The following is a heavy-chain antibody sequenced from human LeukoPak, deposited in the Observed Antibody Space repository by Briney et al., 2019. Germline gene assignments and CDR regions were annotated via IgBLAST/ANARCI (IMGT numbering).Heavy chain of an antibody. Sequence: GGSLRLSCAASGFTFSSYSMNWVRQAPGKGLEWVSYISSSSTIYYADSVKGRFTISRDNAKNSLYLQMNSLRAEDTAVYYCARDEYCSSTSCYPLFDYWGQGTLVTVSS. V-gene: IGHV3-48*01. D-gene: IGHD2-2*01. J-gene: IGHJ4*02. CDR2: ISSSSTI. CDR3: ARDEYCSSTSCYPLFDY. CDR1: GFTFSSYS.